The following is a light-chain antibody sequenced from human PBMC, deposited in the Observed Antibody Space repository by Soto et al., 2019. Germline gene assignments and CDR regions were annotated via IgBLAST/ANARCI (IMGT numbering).Light chain of an antibody. J-gene: IGLJ2*01. CDR3: GTWDSSLSIVV. Sequence: QSALTQSSSVSAAAGQKVTISCSGSYSNIGSNFVSWYQHFPGSAPKLVIYDNSQRPSGIPDRFSGSKSGSSATLGITGLQTGDEADYYCGTWDSSLSIVVFGGGTKLTVL. CDR1: YSNIGSNF. CDR2: DNS. V-gene: IGLV1-51*01.